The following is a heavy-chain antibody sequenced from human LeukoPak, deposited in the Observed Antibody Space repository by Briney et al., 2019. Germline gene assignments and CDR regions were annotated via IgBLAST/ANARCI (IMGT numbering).Heavy chain of an antibody. Sequence: SETLSLTCAVYGGSFSGYYWSWIRQPPGKGLEWIGEINHSGSTNYNPSLKSRVTISVDTSKNQFSLKLSSVTAADTAVYYCARPRYYGSGSYLFDPWGQGTLVTVSS. CDR1: GGSFSGYY. CDR2: INHSGST. CDR3: ARPRYYGSGSYLFDP. J-gene: IGHJ5*02. V-gene: IGHV4-34*01. D-gene: IGHD3-10*01.